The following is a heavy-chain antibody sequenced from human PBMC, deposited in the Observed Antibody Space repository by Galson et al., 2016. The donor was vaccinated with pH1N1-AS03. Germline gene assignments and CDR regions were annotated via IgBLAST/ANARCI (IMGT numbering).Heavy chain of an antibody. J-gene: IGHJ3*02. CDR3: ARFGFTGSHYYAFDI. Sequence: SLRLSCAVSGFTFSDYYMDWVRQSPEKGLEWIARSRNKANSYTTSYAASVKGRFTISRDDSKNSLYLQMNSLKTEDTAVYYCARFGFTGSHYYAFDIWGQGTMVTVSS. V-gene: IGHV3-72*01. D-gene: IGHD1-26*01. CDR1: GFTFSDYY. CDR2: SRNKANSYTT.